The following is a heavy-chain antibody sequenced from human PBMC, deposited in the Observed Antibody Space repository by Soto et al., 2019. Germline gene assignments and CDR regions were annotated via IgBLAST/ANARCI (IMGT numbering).Heavy chain of an antibody. CDR2: IIPIFGTA. CDR1: GGTFSSYA. Sequence: GASVKVSCKASGGTFSSYAISWVRQAPGQGLEWMGGIIPIFGTANYAQKFQGRVTITADESTSTAYMELSSLRSEDTAVYYCARDRGTIFGVVITRVGWFDPWGQGTLVTVSS. J-gene: IGHJ5*02. CDR3: ARDRGTIFGVVITRVGWFDP. D-gene: IGHD3-3*01. V-gene: IGHV1-69*13.